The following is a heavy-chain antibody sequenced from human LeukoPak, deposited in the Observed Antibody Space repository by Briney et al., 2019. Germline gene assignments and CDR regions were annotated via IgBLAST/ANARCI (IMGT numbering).Heavy chain of an antibody. CDR3: ARDPGYYYYGMDV. V-gene: IGHV3-74*01. CDR2: INGEGSRI. J-gene: IGHJ6*02. CDR1: GFNLRTYW. Sequence: GGSLRLSCAVTGFNLRTYWIHWVRHSPGRGLEWGAGINGEGSRISYADSVRGRFTISRDNAKNTAYLQMNSLRAEDTALYYCARDPGYYYYGMDVWGQGTTVVVSS.